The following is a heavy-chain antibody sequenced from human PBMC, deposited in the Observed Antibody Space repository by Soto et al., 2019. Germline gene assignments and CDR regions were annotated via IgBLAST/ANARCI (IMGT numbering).Heavy chain of an antibody. CDR3: EGAGQWLFDY. CDR1: GDSFSSKSAC. D-gene: IGHD6-19*01. J-gene: IGHJ4*02. V-gene: IGHV6-1*01. CDR2: TYYRSKCYN. Sequence: PSQTLSLTCAISGDSFSSKSACCNWIRQSPSRGLEWLGRTYYRSKCYNEYAVSVKGRITINPDTSKNQFSLQLNSVTPEDTDFYYCEGAGQWLFDYWGQGTLVTVSS.